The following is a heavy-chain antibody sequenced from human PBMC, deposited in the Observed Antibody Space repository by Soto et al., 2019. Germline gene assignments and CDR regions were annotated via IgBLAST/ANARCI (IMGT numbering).Heavy chain of an antibody. CDR3: AKDILTPGYCSSTSCYTAGFDY. CDR1: GFTFDDYT. V-gene: IGHV3-43*01. J-gene: IGHJ4*02. CDR2: ISWDGGST. Sequence: GGSLRLSCAASGFTFDDYTMHWVRQAPGKGLEWVSLISWDGGSTYYADSVKGRFTISRDNSKNSLYLQMNSLRTEDTALYYCAKDILTPGYCSSTSCYTAGFDYWGQGTLVTVSS. D-gene: IGHD2-2*02.